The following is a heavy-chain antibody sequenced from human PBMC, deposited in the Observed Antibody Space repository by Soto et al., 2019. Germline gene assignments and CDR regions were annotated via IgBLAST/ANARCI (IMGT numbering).Heavy chain of an antibody. CDR2: IKSKTDGGTT. Sequence: GGSLRLSCAASGFTFSNAWMNWVRQAPGKGLEWVGRIKSKTDGGTTDYAAPVKGRFTISRDDSKNTLYLQMNSLKTEDTAVYYCTTPLVGDSGGYFNYYYYYGMDVWGQGTTVTVSS. V-gene: IGHV3-15*07. CDR3: TTPLVGDSGGYFNYYYYYGMDV. CDR1: GFTFSNAW. D-gene: IGHD3-22*01. J-gene: IGHJ6*02.